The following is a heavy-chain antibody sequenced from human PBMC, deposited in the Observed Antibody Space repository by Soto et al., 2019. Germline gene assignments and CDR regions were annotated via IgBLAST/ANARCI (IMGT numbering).Heavy chain of an antibody. D-gene: IGHD3-22*01. V-gene: IGHV1-69*12. CDR2: IIPIFGTA. Sequence: QVQLVQSGAEVKKPGSSVKVSCKASGGTFSSYAISWVRQAPGQGLEWMGGIIPIFGTANYAQKFQGRVTITADESTSATYMELSSLRSEDTAVYYCARVAAPYSYDSSGYSYDGAYWGQGTLVTVSS. J-gene: IGHJ4*02. CDR3: ARVAAPYSYDSSGYSYDGAY. CDR1: GGTFSSYA.